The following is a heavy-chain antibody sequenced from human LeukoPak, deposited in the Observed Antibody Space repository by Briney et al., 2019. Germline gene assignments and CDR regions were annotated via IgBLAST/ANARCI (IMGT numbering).Heavy chain of an antibody. CDR2: IYYTGST. V-gene: IGHV4-59*01. D-gene: IGHD2-8*01. CDR1: GGSITTYY. J-gene: IGHJ4*02. Sequence: SETLSLTCNASGGSITTYYWNWIRQSPGKGLEWIGYIYYTGSTSYNPSLKSRVTLSVDTARNQFSLKLTSVTAADTAVYYCARGGPGVTDRWGQGTLVTVSS. CDR3: ARGGPGVTDR.